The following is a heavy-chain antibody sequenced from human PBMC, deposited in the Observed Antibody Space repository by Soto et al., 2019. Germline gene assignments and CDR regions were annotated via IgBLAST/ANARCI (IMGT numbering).Heavy chain of an antibody. CDR3: ASRRGDGRHFDY. D-gene: IGHD7-27*01. V-gene: IGHV3-23*01. J-gene: IGHJ4*02. CDR1: GFTFSSYA. CDR2: VSIGGST. Sequence: DVQLLESGGGLVQPEGSLRLSCAASGFTFSSYAMGWVRQGPGKGLEWVAVVSIGGSTHYADSVRGRFTISRDNSKNTQSLQMNSLTADDTAVYFCASRRGDGRHFDYWGQGALFTVSS.